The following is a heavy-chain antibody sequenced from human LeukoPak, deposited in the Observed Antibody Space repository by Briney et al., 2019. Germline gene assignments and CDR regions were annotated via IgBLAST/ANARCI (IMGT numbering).Heavy chain of an antibody. CDR3: ARDRLYTSDY. D-gene: IGHD3-16*01. V-gene: IGHV3-74*01. J-gene: IGHJ4*02. Sequence: PGGSLRLSCAASGFTFSSYWMHWVRQAPGKGLVWVSRINGDGSATTYADSLEGRFTISRDNTKNTLYLQINSLRAEDTAVYFCARDRLYTSDYWGQGTLVTVSS. CDR2: INGDGSAT. CDR1: GFTFSSYW.